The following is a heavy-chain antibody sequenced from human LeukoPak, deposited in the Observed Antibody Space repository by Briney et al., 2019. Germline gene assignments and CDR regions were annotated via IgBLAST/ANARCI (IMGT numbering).Heavy chain of an antibody. Sequence: SETLSLTCTVSGGSISSNYWSWIRQPPGKGLEWIGYIYYSGSTNYNPSLKSRVTISVDTSKNRFSLKLSSVTAADMAVYYCARDTGYYDSSGYVNWFDPWGQGTLVTVSS. CDR1: GGSISSNY. D-gene: IGHD3-22*01. V-gene: IGHV4-59*12. J-gene: IGHJ5*02. CDR3: ARDTGYYDSSGYVNWFDP. CDR2: IYYSGST.